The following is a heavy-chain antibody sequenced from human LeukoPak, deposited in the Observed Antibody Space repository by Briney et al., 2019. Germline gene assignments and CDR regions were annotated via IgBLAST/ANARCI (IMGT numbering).Heavy chain of an antibody. V-gene: IGHV4-34*01. D-gene: IGHD6-6*01. J-gene: IGHJ4*02. CDR1: GGSFHGYY. Sequence: SETLSLTCAVYGGSFHGYYWSWIRQPPGKGLEWIGEINHSGSTNYNPSLKSRVTISVDTSKNQFSLRLSSVTAADTAAYYCAREISPADSSSAFDYWGQGTLVTVSS. CDR2: INHSGST. CDR3: AREISPADSSSAFDY.